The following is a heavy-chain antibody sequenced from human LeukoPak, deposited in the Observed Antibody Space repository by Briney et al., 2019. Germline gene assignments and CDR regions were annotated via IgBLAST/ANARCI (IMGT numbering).Heavy chain of an antibody. V-gene: IGHV3-64*01. Sequence: GGSLRLSCAASGFTFSSYSMNWVRQAPGKGLEYVAAISSNGGSTFYANSVKGRFIVSRDNSKNTLSLQMGSLRTEDLAMYYCARRAPGFSSGWLDYWGQGTPVTVSS. CDR1: GFTFSSYS. J-gene: IGHJ4*02. D-gene: IGHD6-19*01. CDR2: ISSNGGST. CDR3: ARRAPGFSSGWLDY.